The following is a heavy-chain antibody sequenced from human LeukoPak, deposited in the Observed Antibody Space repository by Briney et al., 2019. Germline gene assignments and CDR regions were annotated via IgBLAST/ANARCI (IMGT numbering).Heavy chain of an antibody. D-gene: IGHD3-16*01. J-gene: IGHJ4*02. Sequence: SGPTLMNPTQTLTLTCTFFGVLLTTNELAVGWIRQPPGKSLEWLALIYLDDAKRYSPSLKSRLTTTNDNSKNQVGLTMTNMDSVDTATYYCAHSADYDYRGGNFFDYWGQGTLVSVSS. CDR2: IYLDDAK. CDR1: GVLLTTNELA. V-gene: IGHV2-5*02. CDR3: AHSADYDYRGGNFFDY.